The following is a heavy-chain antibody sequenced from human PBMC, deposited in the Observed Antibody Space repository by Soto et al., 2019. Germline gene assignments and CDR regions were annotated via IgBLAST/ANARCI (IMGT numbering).Heavy chain of an antibody. V-gene: IGHV4-39*01. CDR1: GDSISSSSYY. J-gene: IGHJ6*02. CDR2: IYYSGTT. CDR3: ARQAGSYGYYYYGMDV. D-gene: IGHD3-16*01. Sequence: SETLSLTCTVSGDSISSSSYYWGWIRQPPGKGLEWIGSIYYSGTTYYNPSLESRVTIFVDTSKNQFSLKLSSVTAADTAGYYCARQAGSYGYYYYGMDVWGQGTTVTVSS.